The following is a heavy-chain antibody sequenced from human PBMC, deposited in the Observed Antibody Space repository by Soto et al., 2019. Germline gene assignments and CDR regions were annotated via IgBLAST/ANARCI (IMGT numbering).Heavy chain of an antibody. CDR3: ARNKRRAVASYGMYV. CDR1: GGSFSGYY. CDR2: INHSGST. J-gene: IGHJ6*02. V-gene: IGHV4-34*01. Sequence: QVQLQQWGAGLLKPSETLSLTCAVYGGSFSGYYWSWIRQPPGKGLEWIGEINHSGSTNYNPSLKSRVTTSVATSKHPFSLKLRYVTAADTAVYYCARNKRRAVASYGMYVWGQGTTVTVSS. D-gene: IGHD6-19*01.